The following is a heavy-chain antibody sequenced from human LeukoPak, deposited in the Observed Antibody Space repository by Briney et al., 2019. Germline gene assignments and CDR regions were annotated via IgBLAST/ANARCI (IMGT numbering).Heavy chain of an antibody. V-gene: IGHV4-34*01. D-gene: IGHD3-16*01. CDR3: ARVSSLAALN. Sequence: SETLSLTCAVYGGSFSGYYWSWIRQPPGKGLEWIGEINHSGSTNYNPSLKSRVTISVDTSKNQFSLKLSSVTAADTAVYYCARVSSLAALNWGQGTLVTVSS. CDR1: GGSFSGYY. CDR2: INHSGST. J-gene: IGHJ4*02.